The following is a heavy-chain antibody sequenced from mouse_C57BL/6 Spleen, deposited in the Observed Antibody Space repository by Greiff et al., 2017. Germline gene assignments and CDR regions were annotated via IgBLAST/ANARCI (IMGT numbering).Heavy chain of an antibody. CDR3: TREGDY. V-gene: IGHV1-5*01. Sequence: VQLQQSGTVLARPGASVKMSCKTSGYTFTSYWMHWVKQRPGQGLEWIGAIYPGNSDTSYNQKFKGKANPPAVTSSSTAYMELSSLTNEDSAVYYCTREGDYWGQGTTLTVSS. CDR2: IYPGNSDT. J-gene: IGHJ2*01. CDR1: GYTFTSYW.